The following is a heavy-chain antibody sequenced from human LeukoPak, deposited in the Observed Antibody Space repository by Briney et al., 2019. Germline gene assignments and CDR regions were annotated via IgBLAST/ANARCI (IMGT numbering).Heavy chain of an antibody. J-gene: IGHJ4*02. CDR3: ARDGRKSRYSSGWYSDY. D-gene: IGHD6-19*01. CDR1: GFTVSSNY. CDR2: IYSGGST. V-gene: IGHV3-66*01. Sequence: GGSLRLSCAASGFTVSSNYMSWVRQAPGKGLEWVSVIYSGGSTYYADPVKGRFTISRDNSKNTLYLQMNSLRAEDTAVYYCARDGRKSRYSSGWYSDYWGQGTLVTVSS.